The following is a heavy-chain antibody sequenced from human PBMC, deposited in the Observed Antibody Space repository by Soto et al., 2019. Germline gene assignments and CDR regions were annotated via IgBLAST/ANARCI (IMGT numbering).Heavy chain of an antibody. D-gene: IGHD3-10*01. CDR3: ARHNYGSGSTYFGY. J-gene: IGHJ4*02. CDR2: IYYSGST. V-gene: IGHV4-59*08. Sequence: QVQLQESGPGLVKPSETLSLTCTVSGGSISSYYWSWIRQPPGKGLEWIGYIYYSGSTNYNPSLKSRVTLAVDPPKDQSSLNLNSMTAADTAVYYCARHNYGSGSTYFGYWGQGTLVTVSS. CDR1: GGSISSYY.